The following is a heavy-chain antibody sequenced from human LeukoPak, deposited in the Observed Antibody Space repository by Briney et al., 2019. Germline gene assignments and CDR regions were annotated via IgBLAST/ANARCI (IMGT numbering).Heavy chain of an antibody. Sequence: PGGSLRLSCAASGFTFSSYAMRWVRQAPGKGLEWVAGISYDGSNKYYADSVKGRFTISRDNSKNTLYLQMNSLRAEDTAVYYCAAAYSRRSLTRRAQSDYYYGMDVWGQGNTVTVSS. CDR3: AAAYSRRSLTRRAQSDYYYGMDV. D-gene: IGHD6-13*01. CDR1: GFTFSSYA. V-gene: IGHV3-30-3*01. CDR2: ISYDGSNK. J-gene: IGHJ6*02.